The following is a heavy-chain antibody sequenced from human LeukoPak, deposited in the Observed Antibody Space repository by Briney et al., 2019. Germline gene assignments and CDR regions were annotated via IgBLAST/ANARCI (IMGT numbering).Heavy chain of an antibody. CDR3: ARAYSSSWPWYFNY. D-gene: IGHD6-13*01. CDR1: GGSISSSSYY. J-gene: IGHJ4*02. CDR2: IYYSGST. Sequence: SETLSLTCTVSGGSISSSSYYWGWIRQPPGKGLEWIGSIYYSGSTYYNPSLKSRVTISVDTSKNQFSLKLSSVTAADTAVYYCARAYSSSWPWYFNYWGQGTLVTVSS. V-gene: IGHV4-39*07.